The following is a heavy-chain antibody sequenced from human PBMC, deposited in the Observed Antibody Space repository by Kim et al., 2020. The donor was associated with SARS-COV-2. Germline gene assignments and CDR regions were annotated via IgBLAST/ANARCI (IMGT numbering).Heavy chain of an antibody. J-gene: IGHJ4*02. CDR3: VLGGAVATFDY. CDR1: GYTFSSHY. Sequence: SVKVSCKASGYTFSSHYISWMRQAPGQGLEWMGVSNPTFGTASYAQKFQGRVTITTDASTSTAYMDLSSLTSEDTAGYYCVLGGAVATFDYWSQVTLFT. CDR2: SNPTFGTA. V-gene: IGHV1-69*05. D-gene: IGHD6-19*01.